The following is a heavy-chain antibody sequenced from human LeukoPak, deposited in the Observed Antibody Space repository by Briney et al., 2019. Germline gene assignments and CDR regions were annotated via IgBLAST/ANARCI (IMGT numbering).Heavy chain of an antibody. Sequence: GASVKVSCKASGYTFTSYGISWVRQAPGQGLEWMGWISAYNGNTNYAQKLQGRVTMTTDTSTSTAYMELRSLRSDNTAVYYCARGYSSSWYYYYYMDVWGKGTTVTISS. CDR3: ARGYSSSWYYYYYMDV. D-gene: IGHD6-13*01. CDR1: GYTFTSYG. V-gene: IGHV1-18*01. CDR2: ISAYNGNT. J-gene: IGHJ6*03.